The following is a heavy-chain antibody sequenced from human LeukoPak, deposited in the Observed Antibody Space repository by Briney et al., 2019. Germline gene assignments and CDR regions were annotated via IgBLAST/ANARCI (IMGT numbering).Heavy chain of an antibody. J-gene: IGHJ6*03. V-gene: IGHV1-46*01. CDR2: INPSDGAT. CDR3: ARESGGGLNGYLGGLCASYYTYYYMDV. Sequence: GASVTVSCKASGYTFTMYYIHWVRQAPGQGLEWMGMINPSDGATTYAQRFQGRVTMTRDMSTTTVYMDQRSLRSEDTAVYCCARESGGGLNGYLGGLCASYYTYYYMDVWGRGTTVTVSS. CDR1: GYTFTMYY. D-gene: IGHD3-16*01.